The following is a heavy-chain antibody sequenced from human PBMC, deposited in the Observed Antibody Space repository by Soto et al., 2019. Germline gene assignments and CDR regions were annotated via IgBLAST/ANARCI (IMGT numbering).Heavy chain of an antibody. J-gene: IGHJ4*02. CDR3: AKDPNIVLMVYAMTYFDY. CDR1: GFTFSSYA. Sequence: GGSLSLSCAASGFTFSSYAMSWVRQAPGKGLEWVSAISGSGGSTYYADSVKGRFTISRDNSKNTLYLQMNSLRAEDTAVYYCAKDPNIVLMVYAMTYFDYWGQGTLVTVSS. V-gene: IGHV3-23*01. CDR2: ISGSGGST. D-gene: IGHD2-8*01.